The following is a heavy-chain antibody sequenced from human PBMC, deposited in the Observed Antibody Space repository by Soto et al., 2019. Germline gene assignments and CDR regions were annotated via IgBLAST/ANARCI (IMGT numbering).Heavy chain of an antibody. D-gene: IGHD1-26*01. CDR2: IYYSGST. CDR3: ARSLYSGSCTNWSDP. V-gene: IGHV4-59*01. Sequence: SETLSLTCTVSGGSISSYYWSWIRQPPGKGLEYIGYIYYSGSTNYNPSLKSRVTISVETSRKQFSLKLSYVTAADTAVYYCARSLYSGSCTNWSDPWGQGTMVTVSS. J-gene: IGHJ5*02. CDR1: GGSISSYY.